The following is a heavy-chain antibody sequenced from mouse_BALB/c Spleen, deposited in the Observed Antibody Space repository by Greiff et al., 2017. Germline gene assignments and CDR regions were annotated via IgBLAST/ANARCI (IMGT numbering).Heavy chain of an antibody. CDR1: GFTFTDYY. CDR3: ARDYYGGFAY. D-gene: IGHD1-2*01. J-gene: IGHJ3*01. Sequence: EVKLQESGGGLVQPGGSLRLSCATSGFTFTDYYMSWVRQPPGKALEWLGFIRNKANGYTTEYSASVKGRFTISRDNSQSILYLQMNTLRAEDSATYYCARDYYGGFAYWGQGTLVTVSA. V-gene: IGHV7-3*02. CDR2: IRNKANGYTT.